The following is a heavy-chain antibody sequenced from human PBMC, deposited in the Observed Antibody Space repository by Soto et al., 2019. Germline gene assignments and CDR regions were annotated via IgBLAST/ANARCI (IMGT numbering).Heavy chain of an antibody. CDR3: AKESASNYYYGMDV. V-gene: IGHV1-69*12. J-gene: IGHJ6*02. CDR1: GGTFSSYA. Sequence: QVQLVQSGAEVKMPGSSVMVSCKASGGTFSSYAISWVRQAPGQGLECMGGIIPIFGTADYAQKFQGRVTITADESTSTAYMELSSLRSEDTAVYYCAKESASNYYYGMDVWGQGTTVTVSS. CDR2: IIPIFGTA.